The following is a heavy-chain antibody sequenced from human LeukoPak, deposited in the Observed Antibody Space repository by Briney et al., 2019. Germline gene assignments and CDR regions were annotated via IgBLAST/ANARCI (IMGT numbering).Heavy chain of an antibody. J-gene: IGHJ5*02. CDR3: ARGRRPYGVWFDP. V-gene: IGHV4-31*03. CDR2: IYYSGST. Sequence: SETLSLTCTVSGGSLSSGGYYWSWLRQHPGTGLEWIGYIYYSGSTYYNPSLKSRVTISVDTSKNQFSLKLSSVTAADTAVYYCARGRRPYGVWFDPWGQGTLVTVSS. CDR1: GGSLSSGGYY. D-gene: IGHD4-17*01.